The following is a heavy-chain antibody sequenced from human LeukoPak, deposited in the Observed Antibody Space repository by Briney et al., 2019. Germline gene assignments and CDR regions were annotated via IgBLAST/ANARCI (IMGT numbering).Heavy chain of an antibody. CDR3: ARDLRMVRGVSDY. CDR1: GYTFTNHT. D-gene: IGHD3-10*01. J-gene: IGHJ4*02. CDR2: INAGNGNT. V-gene: IGHV1-3*03. Sequence: ASVKVSCKASGYTFTNHTIHWVRQAPGQRLEWMGWINAGNGNTKYSQEFQDRVTITRDTSASTAYMELSSLRSEDMAVYYCARDLRMVRGVSDYWGQGTLVTVSS.